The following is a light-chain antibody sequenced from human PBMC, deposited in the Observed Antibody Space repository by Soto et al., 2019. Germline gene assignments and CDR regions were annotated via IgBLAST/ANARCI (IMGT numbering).Light chain of an antibody. CDR3: QQYNNWPLWT. CDR2: GAS. CDR1: QSVSSN. Sequence: EIVMTQSPATLSVSPGERATLSCRASQSVSSNSAWYQQKPGQAPRLLIYGASTRATGIPARFSGSGSGTEFTLTISSLQSEDFAVYYCQQYNNWPLWTFAQGTKVEIK. J-gene: IGKJ1*01. V-gene: IGKV3-15*01.